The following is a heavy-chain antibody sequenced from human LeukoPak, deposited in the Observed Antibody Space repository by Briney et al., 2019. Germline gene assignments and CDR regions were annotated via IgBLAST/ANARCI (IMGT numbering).Heavy chain of an antibody. Sequence: ASVKVSCKASGYTFTGYYMHWVRQAPGQGLEWMRWINPNSGGTNYAQKFQGRVTMTRDTSISTAYMELSRLRSDDTAVYYCARVGGSGSYYAPGYYYMDVWGKGTTVTISS. J-gene: IGHJ6*03. CDR3: ARVGGSGSYYAPGYYYMDV. CDR2: INPNSGGT. CDR1: GYTFTGYY. D-gene: IGHD3-10*01. V-gene: IGHV1-2*02.